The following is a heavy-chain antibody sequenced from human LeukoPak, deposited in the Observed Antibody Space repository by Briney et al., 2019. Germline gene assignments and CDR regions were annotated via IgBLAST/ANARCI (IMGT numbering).Heavy chain of an antibody. CDR2: ISLDGSTE. V-gene: IGHV3-30-3*01. CDR1: GFSLSNFQ. Sequence: PVGSLRLSCVASGFSLSNFQMYWVRRAPGKGLEWVSIISLDGSTEFYADSVKGRFTISRDTASNTMHLEMNNLRIEDTAVYYCMRDYMGWFDPWGQGSLVTVSS. CDR3: MRDYMGWFDP. J-gene: IGHJ5*02. D-gene: IGHD3-10*01.